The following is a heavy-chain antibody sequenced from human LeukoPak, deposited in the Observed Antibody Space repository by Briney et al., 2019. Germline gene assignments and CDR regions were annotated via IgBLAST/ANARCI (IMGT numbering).Heavy chain of an antibody. V-gene: IGHV4-30-2*01. J-gene: IGHJ3*02. CDR3: ASAVKVGNAFDI. Sequence: SETLSLTCTVSGGSISSGGYYWSWIRQPPGKGLEWIGYIYHSGSTYYNPSLKSRVTISVDRSKNQFSLKLSSVIAADTAVYYCASAVKVGNAFDIWGQGTMVTVSS. D-gene: IGHD4-11*01. CDR1: GGSISSGGYY. CDR2: IYHSGST.